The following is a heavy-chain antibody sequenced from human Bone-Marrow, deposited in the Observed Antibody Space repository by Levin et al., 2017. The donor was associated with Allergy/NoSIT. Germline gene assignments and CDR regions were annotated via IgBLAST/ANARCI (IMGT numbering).Heavy chain of an antibody. D-gene: IGHD3-22*01. J-gene: IGHJ4*02. CDR2: IYPGDSDT. CDR1: GYSFTTYW. CDR3: ARQEASGFFDY. V-gene: IGHV5-51*01. Sequence: GESLKISCQGSGYSFTTYWIGWVRQMPGKGLEWMGIIYPGDSDTKYSPSFQGQVTISADKSIRTAYLQLSSLKASDSAMYFCARQEASGFFDYWGQGTLVTVSS.